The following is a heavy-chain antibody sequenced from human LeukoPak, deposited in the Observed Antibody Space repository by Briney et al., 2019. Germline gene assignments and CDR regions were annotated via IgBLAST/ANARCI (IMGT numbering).Heavy chain of an antibody. V-gene: IGHV4-59*01. Sequence: SQTLSLTCTVSGGSIISYYWSCIRQPPGKGLEWIGYIYYSGSTNYNPSLKSRVTIPVDTSKNQFSLKLSSVTAADTAVYYCARGQGPSYYDSSGYRNWFDPWGQGTLVTVSS. CDR2: IYYSGST. J-gene: IGHJ5*02. CDR1: GGSIISYY. D-gene: IGHD3-22*01. CDR3: ARGQGPSYYDSSGYRNWFDP.